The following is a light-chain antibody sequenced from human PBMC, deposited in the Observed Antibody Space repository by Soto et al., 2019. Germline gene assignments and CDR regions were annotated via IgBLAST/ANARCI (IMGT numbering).Light chain of an antibody. CDR1: SSDIGSYNF. CDR2: EAT. J-gene: IGLJ3*02. V-gene: IGLV2-23*01. CDR3: CSYAGTSGWV. Sequence: QSVLTQPASVSGSPGQSITISCTGTSSDIGSYNFVSWYQQRPGRAPKLMIFEATKRPSGVPPRFSGSKSGNTASLTISGLQAEDEADYYCCSYAGTSGWVFGGGTKLTVL.